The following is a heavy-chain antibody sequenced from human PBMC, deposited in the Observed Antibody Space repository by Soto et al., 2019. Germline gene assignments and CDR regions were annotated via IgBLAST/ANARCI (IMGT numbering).Heavy chain of an antibody. CDR2: ISGSGEST. Sequence: EVHLLESGGGSVQPGGSLRLSCAASGFTFSSYGMTFSSYAMSWVRQAPGKGLEGASTISGSGESTYYADSVKGRFTISRDNSKNTLFLQMNSLRAGDTALYYCAKFREYYQGSGSRTYYVYGIDVWGQGTTVTVSS. J-gene: IGHJ6*02. D-gene: IGHD3-10*01. V-gene: IGHV3-23*01. CDR3: AKFREYYQGSGSRTYYVYGIDV. CDR1: GFTFSSYGMTFSSYA.